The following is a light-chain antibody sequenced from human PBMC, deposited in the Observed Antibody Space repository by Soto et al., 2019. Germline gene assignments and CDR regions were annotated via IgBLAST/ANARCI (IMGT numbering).Light chain of an antibody. V-gene: IGKV1-5*03. CDR3: QQYYTYWHM. J-gene: IGKJ1*01. CDR1: ESISIW. Sequence: DLQMTQSPSTLSASVVDTVTITCRASESISIWLAWYQQKPGKAPKLLIYKASTLKSGVPSRFSGSGSGTEFTLTISSLQPDDFATYYCQQYYTYWHMFGQGTKVDI. CDR2: KAS.